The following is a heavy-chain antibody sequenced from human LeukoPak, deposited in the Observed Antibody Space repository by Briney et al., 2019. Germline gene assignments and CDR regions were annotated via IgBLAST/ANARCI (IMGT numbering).Heavy chain of an antibody. CDR3: ARDHSNDFWSGSGPLYYMDV. CDR2: INPNSGGT. J-gene: IGHJ6*03. Sequence: EASVKASCKASGYTFTSYGISWVRQAPGQGLEWMGWINPNSGGTNYAQKFQGRVTMTRDTSISTAYMELSRLRSDDTAVYYCARDHSNDFWSGSGPLYYMDVWGKGTTVTVSS. V-gene: IGHV1-2*02. CDR1: GYTFTSYG. D-gene: IGHD3-3*01.